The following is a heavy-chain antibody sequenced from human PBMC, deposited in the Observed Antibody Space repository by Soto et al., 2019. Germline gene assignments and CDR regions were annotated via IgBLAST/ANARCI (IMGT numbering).Heavy chain of an antibody. CDR1: GVTFNSYA. V-gene: IGHV3-23*01. D-gene: IGHD3-16*02. Sequence: LGSAACGVTFNSYARGGVRQAPGKGLEWVSAISGSGGSTYYADSVKGRFTISRDNSKNTLYLQMNSLRAEDTAVYYCANPWGSYRVFDYWGQGALVTVSS. CDR2: ISGSGGST. J-gene: IGHJ4*02. CDR3: ANPWGSYRVFDY.